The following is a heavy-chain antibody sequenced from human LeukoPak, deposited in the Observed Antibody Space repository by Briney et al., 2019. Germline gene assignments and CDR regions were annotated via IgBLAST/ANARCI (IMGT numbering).Heavy chain of an antibody. Sequence: GGSLRLSCAASGFTFSSYAISWVRQAPGKGLEWVSTINDSGGRTYYADSVKGRFTISRDNSKNTLYLQMNSLRAEDTAVYYCAKDITIFGVVLVDWGQEPWSPSPQ. J-gene: IGHJ4*01. V-gene: IGHV3-23*01. CDR3: AKDITIFGVVLVD. D-gene: IGHD3-3*01. CDR2: INDSGGRT. CDR1: GFTFSSYA.